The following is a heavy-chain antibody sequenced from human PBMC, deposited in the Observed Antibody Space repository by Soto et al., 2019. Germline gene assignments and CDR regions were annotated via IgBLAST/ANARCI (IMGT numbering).Heavy chain of an antibody. Sequence: EVQLVESGGGLVQPGGSLRISCAASGFTFSNYEMNWVRQAPGKGLQWVSYIRSSGSTIYYADSVKGRFTISRDNAKNSLYLQMNSLRAEYTAVYYCARETTHDTFDIWGQGTVVTVSP. CDR3: ARETTHDTFDI. D-gene: IGHD1-1*01. J-gene: IGHJ3*02. V-gene: IGHV3-48*03. CDR2: IRSSGSTI. CDR1: GFTFSNYE.